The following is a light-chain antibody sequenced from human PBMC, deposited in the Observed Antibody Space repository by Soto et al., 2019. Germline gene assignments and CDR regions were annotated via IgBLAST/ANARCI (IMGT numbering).Light chain of an antibody. CDR2: KVS. J-gene: IGKJ1*01. V-gene: IGKV1-5*03. CDR3: QQHHALWT. Sequence: DIQLTQSPSTLSASIGDRVTITCRASESISGWLAWYQQKPGKAPKLLIYKVSSLERGVPSRFSGTGSETEFTLTIGSLQPEDFATYYCQQHHALWTFGQGTKVDIK. CDR1: ESISGW.